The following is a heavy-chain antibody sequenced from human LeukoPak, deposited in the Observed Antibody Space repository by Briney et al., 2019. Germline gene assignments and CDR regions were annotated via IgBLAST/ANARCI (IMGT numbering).Heavy chain of an antibody. J-gene: IGHJ5*01. CDR3: ARMALDGGDSIGFDS. Sequence: ASVKVSCKASGYTFTDYFIHWVRQAPGQGLEWMGWINPNIGDASYAQKFQDRVTMTRDRSINTAYMELSRPTSDDTAVYYCARMALDGGDSIGFDSWGREPWSPSPQ. V-gene: IGHV1-2*02. CDR2: INPNIGDA. D-gene: IGHD2-21*02. CDR1: GYTFTDYF.